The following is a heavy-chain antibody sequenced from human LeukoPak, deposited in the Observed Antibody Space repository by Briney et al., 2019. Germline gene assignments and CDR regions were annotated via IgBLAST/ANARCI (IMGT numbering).Heavy chain of an antibody. V-gene: IGHV4-59*12. Sequence: SETLSLTCTVSGGSISSYYWSWIRQPPGKGLEWIGYIYYSGSTNYNPSLKSRVTISVDTSKNQFSLKLSSVTAADTAVYYCARLTRSHFDYWGQGTLVTVSS. J-gene: IGHJ4*02. CDR1: GGSISSYY. CDR2: IYYSGST. CDR3: ARLTRSHFDY.